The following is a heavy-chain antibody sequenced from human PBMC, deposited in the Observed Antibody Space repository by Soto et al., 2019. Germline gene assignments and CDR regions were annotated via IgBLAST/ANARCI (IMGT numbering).Heavy chain of an antibody. CDR3: ASRYGASFDY. Sequence: QVQLQESGPGLVKPSETLSLTCTVSGGSIRSYYWSWIRQPPGKGLEWIGYIYYSGSTNYNPSLKGRVTISVDTSKNQFSLQLSSGTAADTAVYYCASRYGASFDYWGQGTLVTVSS. CDR1: GGSIRSYY. V-gene: IGHV4-59*01. D-gene: IGHD4-17*01. CDR2: IYYSGST. J-gene: IGHJ4*02.